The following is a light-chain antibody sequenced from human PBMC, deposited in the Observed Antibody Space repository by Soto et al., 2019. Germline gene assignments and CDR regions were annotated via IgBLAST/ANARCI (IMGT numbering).Light chain of an antibody. CDR2: DVS. J-gene: IGLJ2*01. V-gene: IGLV2-14*01. CDR3: SSYFSFNVVDVL. Sequence: QSALTQPASVSGSPGQSITISCSGLGSDVGGYKYVSWYQHHPGKAPKLIIYDVSNRPSGVSSRFSGSKSGNTASLTISGLQAEDEAEYYCSSYFSFNVVDVLFGGGTKLTVL. CDR1: GSDVGGYKY.